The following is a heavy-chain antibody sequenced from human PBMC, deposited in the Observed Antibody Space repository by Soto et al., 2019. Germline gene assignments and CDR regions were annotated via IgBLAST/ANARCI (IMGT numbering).Heavy chain of an antibody. V-gene: IGHV1-69*13. CDR3: ARDPRPRKRPYYYYGMDV. CDR2: IIPIFGTA. CDR1: GGTFSSYA. Sequence: SVKVSCKASGGTFSSYAISWVRQAPGQGLEWMGGIIPIFGTANYAQKFQGRVTITADESTSTAYMELSSLRSEDTAVYYCARDPRPRKRPYYYYGMDVWGQGTTVTVSS. J-gene: IGHJ6*02.